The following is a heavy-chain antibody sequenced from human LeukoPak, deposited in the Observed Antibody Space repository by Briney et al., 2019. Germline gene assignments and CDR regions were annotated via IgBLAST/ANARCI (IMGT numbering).Heavy chain of an antibody. V-gene: IGHV4-39*01. J-gene: IGHJ5*02. CDR3: ARLEMATTNWFDP. Sequence: SETLSLTCAVYGGSFSGYYWGWIRQPPGKGLEWIGSIYYSGSTYYNPSLKSRVTISVDTSKNQSSLKLSSVTAADTALYYCARLEMATTNWFDPWGQGTLVTVSS. CDR2: IYYSGST. D-gene: IGHD5-24*01. CDR1: GGSFSGYY.